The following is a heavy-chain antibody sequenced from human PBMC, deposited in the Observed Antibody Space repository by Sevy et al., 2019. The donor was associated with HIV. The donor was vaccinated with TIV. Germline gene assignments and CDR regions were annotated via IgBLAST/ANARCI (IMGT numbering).Heavy chain of an antibody. CDR3: ARELKQWLVQGWFDP. D-gene: IGHD6-19*01. V-gene: IGHV3-11*04. Sequence: GGSLRLSCAASGFTFSDYYMSWIRQAPGKGLEWVSYISSSGSTIYYADSVKGRFTISRDNAKNTLYLQMNSLRAEDTAVYYCARELKQWLVQGWFDPWGQGTLVTVSS. CDR2: ISSSGSTI. CDR1: GFTFSDYY. J-gene: IGHJ5*02.